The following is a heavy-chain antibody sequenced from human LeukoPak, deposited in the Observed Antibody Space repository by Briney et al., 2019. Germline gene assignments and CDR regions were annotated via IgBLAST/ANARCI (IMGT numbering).Heavy chain of an antibody. CDR3: ARYAVAGLYYFDY. Sequence: GGSLRLSCAASGFTFSDYYMSWLRQAPGKGLEWVSYISSSGNTIYYADSVKGRFTISRDNAKNSLYLQMNSLRAEDTAVYYCARYAVAGLYYFDYWGQGTLVTVSS. CDR2: ISSSGNTI. J-gene: IGHJ4*02. D-gene: IGHD6-19*01. CDR1: GFTFSDYY. V-gene: IGHV3-11*01.